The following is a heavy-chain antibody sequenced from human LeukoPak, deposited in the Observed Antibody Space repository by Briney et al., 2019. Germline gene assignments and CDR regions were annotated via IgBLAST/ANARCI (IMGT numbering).Heavy chain of an antibody. CDR3: ARSQSSGWYPSDF. CDR2: IYYSGST. D-gene: IGHD6-19*01. V-gene: IGHV4-59*01. CDR1: GASISSYH. J-gene: IGHJ4*02. Sequence: SETLSLTCTVSGASISSYHWSWIRQPPGKGLEWIGYIYYSGSTNYTPSLKSRVTISVDTSKNQFSLKLSSVMAADTAVYYCARSQSSGWYPSDFWGQGTLVTVSS.